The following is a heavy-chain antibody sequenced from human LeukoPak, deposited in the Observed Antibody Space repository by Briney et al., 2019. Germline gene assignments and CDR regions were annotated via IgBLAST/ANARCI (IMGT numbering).Heavy chain of an antibody. Sequence: SETLSLTCTVAGGSISSGDYFWSWIRQPPGKGLEWIGYIYYSGSTNYNPSLKSRVTISVDTSKNQFSLKLSSVTAADTAVYYCARGPIWFGEEGAFDIWGQGTMVTVSS. V-gene: IGHV4-61*08. CDR1: GGSISSGDYF. CDR2: IYYSGST. CDR3: ARGPIWFGEEGAFDI. D-gene: IGHD3-10*01. J-gene: IGHJ3*02.